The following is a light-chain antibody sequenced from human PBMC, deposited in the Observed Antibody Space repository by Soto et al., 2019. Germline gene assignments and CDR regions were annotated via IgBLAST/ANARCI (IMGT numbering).Light chain of an antibody. V-gene: IGLV1-40*01. CDR2: EVT. CDR3: SSYAASNYYV. Sequence: QSVLTQPPSVSGAPGQRVTISCTGSSSNIGANYDVHWYQQRPGKAPKLIIYEVTKRPSGVPDRFSGSKSGNTASLTVSGLRAEDEADYYCSSYAASNYYVFGTGTKVTVL. CDR1: SSNIGANYD. J-gene: IGLJ1*01.